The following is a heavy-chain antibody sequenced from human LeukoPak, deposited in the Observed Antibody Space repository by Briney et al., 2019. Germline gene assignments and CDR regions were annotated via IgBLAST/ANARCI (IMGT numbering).Heavy chain of an antibody. D-gene: IGHD3-16*02. V-gene: IGHV4-39*01. Sequence: SGTLSLTCTVSGGFVNSGDYYWGWIRQPPGKGLEWIGTIYYSGNTYYNPSLKSRVTISVDRSKNQFSLRLSSVTAADTAVYYCARHPSRSVPQEFDYWGQGTLVTVSS. CDR2: IYYSGNT. CDR3: ARHPSRSVPQEFDY. J-gene: IGHJ4*02. CDR1: GGFVNSGDYY.